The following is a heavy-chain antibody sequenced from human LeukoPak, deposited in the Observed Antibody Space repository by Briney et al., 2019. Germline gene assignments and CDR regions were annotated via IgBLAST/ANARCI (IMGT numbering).Heavy chain of an antibody. D-gene: IGHD2-8*01. Sequence: ASVKVSCKASGYTFTGYYMHWVRQAPGQGLEWMGWINPLNGGTNYAQKFQGRVTMTRDTSISTAYMELSSLRSDDTAVYYCARATYDIQDPWGQGTLVTVSS. J-gene: IGHJ5*02. CDR3: ARATYDIQDP. CDR1: GYTFTGYY. CDR2: INPLNGGT. V-gene: IGHV1-2*02.